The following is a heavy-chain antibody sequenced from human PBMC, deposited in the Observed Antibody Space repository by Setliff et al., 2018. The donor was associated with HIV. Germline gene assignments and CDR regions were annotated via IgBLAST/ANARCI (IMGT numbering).Heavy chain of an antibody. D-gene: IGHD2-15*01. CDR1: GGSFSGNY. CDR3: ARGFEGYCIGAPFHWLDS. V-gene: IGHV4-34*01. CDR2: INQRGTT. Sequence: SETLSLTCAVYGGSFSGNYWTWIRQPPGKGLEWIGEINQRGTTKYNPSLKSRVTISKDMSKNQFSLRLTSATVAYTSVYYCARGFEGYCIGAPFHWLDSWGQGTRFTVSS. J-gene: IGHJ5*01.